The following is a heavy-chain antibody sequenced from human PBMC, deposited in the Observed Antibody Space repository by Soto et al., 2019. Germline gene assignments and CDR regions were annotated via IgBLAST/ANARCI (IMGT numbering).Heavy chain of an antibody. CDR1: GFSLRTSGAG. V-gene: IGHV2-5*02. CDR2: IYLDDDK. J-gene: IGHJ4*02. CDR3: AHRRFGFGDSYDY. Sequence: QITLKESGPTLVKPTQTLTLTCTFSGFSLRTSGAGVGWFRQPPGEAPEWLGTIYLDDDKRYRPSLERRLTITKDSSKTQVVFTMTNMGPVDTATYFCAHRRFGFGDSYDYWGQGTLVTVSS. D-gene: IGHD3-10*01.